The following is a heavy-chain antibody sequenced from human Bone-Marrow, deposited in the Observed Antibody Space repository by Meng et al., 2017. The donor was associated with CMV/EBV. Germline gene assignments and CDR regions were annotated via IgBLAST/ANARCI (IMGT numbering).Heavy chain of an antibody. CDR3: GRASGVFCSSANCYRGGTDF. V-gene: IGHV4-39*07. J-gene: IGHJ6*02. D-gene: IGHD2-2*02. Sequence: SETRSLTCTGSCGYMKRNTDYWGWIRQPPGKGLEWIGSMYYSGSTHYNPSLKRRVSIFVDSSKSNLSLNLRSVTAADTAVYYCGRASGVFCSSANCYRGGTDFWGQGTTVTVSS. CDR1: CGYMKRNTDY. CDR2: MYYSGST.